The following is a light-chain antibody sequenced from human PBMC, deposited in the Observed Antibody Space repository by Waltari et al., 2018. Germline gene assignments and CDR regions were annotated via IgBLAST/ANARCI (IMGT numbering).Light chain of an antibody. CDR1: SLKIYH. CDR3: SSRDISAEHVV. Sequence: TQDPAVSVALGQTVRITCQGDSLKIYHTSWYQQRPGQAPLLVMYPNNNRPSGIPDRFSVSYSGDTSYLTITGAQAEDEADYYCSSRDISAEHVVFGGGTKLAVL. J-gene: IGLJ2*01. CDR2: PNN. V-gene: IGLV3-19*01.